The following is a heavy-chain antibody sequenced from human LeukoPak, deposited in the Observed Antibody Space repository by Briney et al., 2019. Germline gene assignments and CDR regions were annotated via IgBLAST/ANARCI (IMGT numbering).Heavy chain of an antibody. CDR3: ARSRNYFDY. CDR1: GYSFTSYW. D-gene: IGHD1-14*01. V-gene: IGHV5-51*01. J-gene: IGHJ4*02. CDR2: IFPGDSDS. Sequence: GESLKISCKGSGYSFTSYWIGWVRQMPGKGPEWMGIIFPGDSDSRYSPSFQGQVTLSVDKSISTAYLQWSSLKASDTAMYYCARSRNYFDYWGQGTLVTVSS.